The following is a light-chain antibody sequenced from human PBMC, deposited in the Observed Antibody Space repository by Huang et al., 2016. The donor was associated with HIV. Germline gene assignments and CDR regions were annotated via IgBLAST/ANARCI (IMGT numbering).Light chain of an antibody. V-gene: IGKV3-20*01. CDR2: DAS. Sequence: EIVLTQSPGTLSLSPGERATLSCRASQSVSSSFLAWYRQKPGQAPRLLIYDASRRATGIPDRFSGSGSETDFTLAINRLEPEDFAVYYCQQYASAPHTFGGGTKVEIK. CDR1: QSVSSSF. J-gene: IGKJ4*01. CDR3: QQYASAPHT.